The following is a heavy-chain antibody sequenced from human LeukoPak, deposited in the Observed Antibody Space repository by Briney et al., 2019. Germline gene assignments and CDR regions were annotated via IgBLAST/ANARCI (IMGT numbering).Heavy chain of an antibody. V-gene: IGHV3-21*01. CDR2: ISSSSSYI. D-gene: IGHD1-26*01. J-gene: IGHJ6*03. CDR3: ARRKDDRVGAMDV. Sequence: PGGSLRLSCAASGFTFSSYSMNWVRQAPGKGLEWVSSISSSSSYIYYADSVKGRFTISRDNAKNSLYLQMNSLRAEDTAVYYCARRKDDRVGAMDVWGKGTTVTVSS. CDR1: GFTFSSYS.